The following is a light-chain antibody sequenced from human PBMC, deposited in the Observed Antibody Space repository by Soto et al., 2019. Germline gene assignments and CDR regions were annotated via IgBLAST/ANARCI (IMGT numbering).Light chain of an antibody. CDR3: QQYGSSPPT. J-gene: IGKJ1*01. Sequence: EIVLTQSPGTLSLSPGERATLSCRASQSVSSSLAWYQQKPGQAPRLLIYGASSRATGIPDRFSGSGSGTDCPLTISRLEPEDFAVYYCQQYGSSPPTFGQGTKVEIK. V-gene: IGKV3-20*01. CDR1: QSVSSS. CDR2: GAS.